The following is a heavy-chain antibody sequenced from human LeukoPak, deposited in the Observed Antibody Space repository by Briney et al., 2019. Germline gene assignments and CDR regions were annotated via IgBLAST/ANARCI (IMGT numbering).Heavy chain of an antibody. CDR2: IHSNNGST. D-gene: IGHD2-15*01. CDR3: ARHIVVVREYYYFGMDV. J-gene: IGHJ6*01. Sequence: ASVKVSCKASGYTFSNYGISWVRQAPGQGLEWIGWIHSNNGSTNYAQRLQGRVTMTTDPSTSTAYMELRSLRSDDTAVYYCARHIVVVREYYYFGMDVWGQGTTVTVFS. CDR1: GYTFSNYG. V-gene: IGHV1-18*01.